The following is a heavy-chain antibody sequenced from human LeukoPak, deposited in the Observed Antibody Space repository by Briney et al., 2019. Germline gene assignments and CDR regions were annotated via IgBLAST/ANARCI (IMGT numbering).Heavy chain of an antibody. Sequence: PGGSLRLSCAASGFTFSSYAMSWVRQAPGKGLEWVSGISWNSGSIGYADSVKGRFTISRDNAKNSPYLQMNSLRAEDTALYYCAKDGDFWSGYVTPYYFDYWGQGTLVTVSS. CDR1: GFTFSSYA. D-gene: IGHD3-3*01. J-gene: IGHJ4*02. V-gene: IGHV3-9*01. CDR2: ISWNSGSI. CDR3: AKDGDFWSGYVTPYYFDY.